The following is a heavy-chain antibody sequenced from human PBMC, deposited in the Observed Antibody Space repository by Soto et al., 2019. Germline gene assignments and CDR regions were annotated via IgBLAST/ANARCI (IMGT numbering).Heavy chain of an antibody. V-gene: IGHV1-18*01. CDR1: GYTFTNYG. CDR2: ISAYNGNT. D-gene: IGHD3-22*01. Sequence: QVQLVQSGAEVKKPGASVKVSCKASGYTFTNYGISWVRQAPGQGLEWMGWISAYNGNTNYAQKLQGRVTMTTDTTTSTADMELRSLRFDDTAVYYCARAPFHDGSGYYYQSWFDPWGQGTLVTVSS. J-gene: IGHJ5*02. CDR3: ARAPFHDGSGYYYQSWFDP.